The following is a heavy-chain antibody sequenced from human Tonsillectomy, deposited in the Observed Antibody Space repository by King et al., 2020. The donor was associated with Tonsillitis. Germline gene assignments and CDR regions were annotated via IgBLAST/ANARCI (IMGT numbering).Heavy chain of an antibody. D-gene: IGHD1-26*01. V-gene: IGHV3-30*18. CDR3: AKDQGAAFDI. CDR2: ISYDGSNK. J-gene: IGHJ3*02. Sequence: VQLVESGGGVVQPGRSLRLSCAASGFTFSSYGMHWVRHAPGKGLEWVAVISYDGSNKYYADSVKGRFTISRDNSKNTLYLQMNSLRAEDTAVYYCAKDQGAAFDIWGQGTMVTVSS. CDR1: GFTFSSYG.